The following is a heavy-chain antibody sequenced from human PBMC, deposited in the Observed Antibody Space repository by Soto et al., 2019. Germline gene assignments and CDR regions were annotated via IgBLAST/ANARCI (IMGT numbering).Heavy chain of an antibody. V-gene: IGHV3-7*04. CDR1: GFTFSSYW. Sequence: EVQLVESGGGLVQPGGSLRLSCAASGFTFSSYWMSWVRQAPGKGLEWVANIKQDGSEKYYVDSVKGRFTISRDNAKNSLYLQMNSLRAEDTDVYYCARVQDGDYVTDAFDIWGQGTMVTVSS. J-gene: IGHJ3*02. CDR2: IKQDGSEK. D-gene: IGHD4-17*01. CDR3: ARVQDGDYVTDAFDI.